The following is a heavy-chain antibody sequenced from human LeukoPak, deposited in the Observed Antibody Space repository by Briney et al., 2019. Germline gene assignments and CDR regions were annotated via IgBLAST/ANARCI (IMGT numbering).Heavy chain of an antibody. Sequence: GGSLRLSCAASGFTFSSRSMNWVRQAPGKGLEWVSSISSSSTYIYYADSVKGRFTISRDNAKNSLYLQMNSLRAEDTAVYYCASGGWYCTGGSCFVNWFDPCGQGTLVTVSS. CDR1: GFTFSSRS. CDR2: ISSSSTYI. D-gene: IGHD2-15*01. V-gene: IGHV3-21*01. J-gene: IGHJ5*02. CDR3: ASGGWYCTGGSCFVNWFDP.